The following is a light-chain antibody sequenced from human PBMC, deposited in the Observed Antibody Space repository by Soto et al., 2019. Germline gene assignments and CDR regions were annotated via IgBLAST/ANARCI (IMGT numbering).Light chain of an antibody. CDR2: DAS. Sequence: EIVLTQSPATLSLSPGERATLSCRASQSVNTYLAWYQQRPGQAPRLLMYDASNRATGIPARFSGRGSGPDFTLTIDSLEPEDFAIYYCQQRSNWPLTFGGGTKVEIK. J-gene: IGKJ4*01. CDR1: QSVNTY. CDR3: QQRSNWPLT. V-gene: IGKV3-11*01.